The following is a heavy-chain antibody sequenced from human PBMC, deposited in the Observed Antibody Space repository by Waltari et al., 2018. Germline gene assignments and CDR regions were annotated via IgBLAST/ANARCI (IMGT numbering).Heavy chain of an antibody. CDR3: ARDRNGYNLFDY. D-gene: IGHD5-12*01. J-gene: IGHJ4*02. CDR2: IIPILGIA. V-gene: IGHV1-69*04. CDR1: GGTFSSYA. Sequence: QVQLVQSGAEVKKPGSSVKVSCKASGGTFSSYAISWLRQAPGQGLEWMGGIIPILGIANYAQKFQGRVTITADESTSTAYMELSSLRSEDTAVYYCARDRNGYNLFDYWGQGTLVTVSS.